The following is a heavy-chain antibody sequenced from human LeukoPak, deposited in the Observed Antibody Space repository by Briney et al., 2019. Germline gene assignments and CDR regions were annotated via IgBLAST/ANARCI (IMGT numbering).Heavy chain of an antibody. J-gene: IGHJ3*02. CDR1: GGSISSRSYY. D-gene: IGHD2-15*01. Sequence: ASETLSLTCTVSGGSISSRSYYWGWIRQPPGKGLEWIGSIHYSGSTYYNPSLKSRLTISVDTSKNQFSLKLSSVTAADTAVYYCARLYCSGGSCYGAFDIWGQGTMVTVSS. CDR2: IHYSGST. CDR3: ARLYCSGGSCYGAFDI. V-gene: IGHV4-39*01.